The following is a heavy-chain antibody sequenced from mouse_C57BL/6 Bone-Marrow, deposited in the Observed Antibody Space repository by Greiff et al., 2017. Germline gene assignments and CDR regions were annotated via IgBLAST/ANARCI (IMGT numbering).Heavy chain of an antibody. CDR2: IFPGSGST. J-gene: IGHJ4*01. CDR1: GYTFTGYW. V-gene: IGHV1-9*01. CDR3: ARDDYDAMDY. Sequence: QVQLQQSGAELMKPGASVKLSCTATGYTFTGYWIAWVQQRPGHGLEWIGEIFPGSGSTTYHEKFKGKATFTADTSSNTAYMQLSSLTTEDSAIYYCARDDYDAMDYWGQGTSGTVSA.